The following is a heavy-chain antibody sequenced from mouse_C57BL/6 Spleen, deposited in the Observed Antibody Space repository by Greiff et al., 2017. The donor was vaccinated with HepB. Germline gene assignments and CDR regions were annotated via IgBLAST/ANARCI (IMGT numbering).Heavy chain of an antibody. J-gene: IGHJ1*03. CDR1: GYTFTDYN. Sequence: EVQLQQSGPELVKPGASVKIPCKASGYTFTDYNMDWVKQSHGKSLEWIGDINPNNGGTIYNQKFKGKATLTVDKSSSTAYMELRSLTSEDTAVYYCARSYYYGSPLGYFDVWGTGTTVTVSS. CDR3: ARSYYYGSPLGYFDV. CDR2: INPNNGGT. V-gene: IGHV1-18*01. D-gene: IGHD1-1*01.